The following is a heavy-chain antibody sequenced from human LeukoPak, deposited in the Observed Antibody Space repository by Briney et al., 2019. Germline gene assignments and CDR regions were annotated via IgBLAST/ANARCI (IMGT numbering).Heavy chain of an antibody. CDR3: ARDRATYYYGSGSPYYFDY. CDR1: GYTFTSYG. Sequence: RASVKVSCEASGYTFTSYGISWVRQAPGQGLEWMGWISAYNGNTNYAQKLQGRVTMTTDTSTSTAYMELRSLRSDDTAVYYCARDRATYYYGSGSPYYFDYWGQGTLVTVSS. J-gene: IGHJ4*02. D-gene: IGHD3-10*01. V-gene: IGHV1-18*04. CDR2: ISAYNGNT.